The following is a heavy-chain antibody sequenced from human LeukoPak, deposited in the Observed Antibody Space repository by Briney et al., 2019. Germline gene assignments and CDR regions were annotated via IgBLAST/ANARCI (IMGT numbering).Heavy chain of an antibody. CDR2: ISGSGDNT. J-gene: IGHJ3*01. D-gene: IGHD4-11*01. Sequence: GGSLRLSCAASGFTFPNYVMSWVRQAPGKGLEWVSGISGSGDNTYYADSVKGRFTISRDNSKNTLYLQMNSLRAEDAAVYYCANEYSKGDVWGQGTMVTVSS. CDR3: ANEYSKGDV. CDR1: GFTFPNYV. V-gene: IGHV3-23*01.